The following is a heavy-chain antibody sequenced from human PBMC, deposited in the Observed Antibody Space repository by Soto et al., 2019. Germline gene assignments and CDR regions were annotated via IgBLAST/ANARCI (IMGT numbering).Heavy chain of an antibody. V-gene: IGHV4-59*01. CDR3: ARVTAAAGTPHNRFEP. J-gene: IGHJ5*02. Sequence: PSETLSLTCTVSGGSISSYYWSCIRQPPGKGLEWIGYIYYSGSTNYNPSLKSRVTISVDTSKNQFSLKLSSVTAADTAVYYCARVTAAAGTPHNRFEPWHQGNLVIVSS. CDR2: IYYSGST. D-gene: IGHD6-13*01. CDR1: GGSISSYY.